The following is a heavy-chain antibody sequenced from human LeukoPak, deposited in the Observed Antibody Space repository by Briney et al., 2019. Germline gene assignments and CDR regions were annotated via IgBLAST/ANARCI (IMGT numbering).Heavy chain of an antibody. D-gene: IGHD3-10*01. Sequence: SETLSLTCAVSGGSISSGGYSWSWIRQPPGKGLEWIGYIYHSGSTYYNPSLKSRVTISVDRSNNRFSLKLSSVTAADTAVYYCARDSGTFDYWAREPWSPSPQ. V-gene: IGHV4-30-2*01. CDR1: GGSISSGGYS. CDR2: IYHSGST. CDR3: ARDSGTFDY. J-gene: IGHJ4*02.